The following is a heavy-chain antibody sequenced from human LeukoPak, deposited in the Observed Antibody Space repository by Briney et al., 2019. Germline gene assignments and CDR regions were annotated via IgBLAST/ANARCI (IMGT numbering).Heavy chain of an antibody. J-gene: IGHJ5*02. V-gene: IGHV3-21*01. CDR1: GFTFNRYN. D-gene: IGHD1-26*01. CDR3: ATRMRATPRSP. Sequence: GGSLRLSCAASGFTFNRYNMNWVRRAPGKGLEWVSSISTSNSYIYYADSVRGRFTISRDNAKNSLYLQMNSLRAEDTAVYYCATRMRATPRSPSGQGTMVTVSS. CDR2: ISTSNSYI.